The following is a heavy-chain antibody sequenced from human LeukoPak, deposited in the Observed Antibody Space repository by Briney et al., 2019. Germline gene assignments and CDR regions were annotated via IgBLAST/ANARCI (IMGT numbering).Heavy chain of an antibody. V-gene: IGHV3-30*02. J-gene: IGHJ4*02. Sequence: GGSLRLSCAASGFPFSSYDMPWVRQAPGKGLEWVAFMRYDGSNKYYADSVKGRFTISRDNSKNTLYLQMNSLRPGDTAVYYCAKPDAVAGSFFFDYWGQGTLVTVSS. CDR1: GFPFSSYD. CDR2: MRYDGSNK. D-gene: IGHD6-19*01. CDR3: AKPDAVAGSFFFDY.